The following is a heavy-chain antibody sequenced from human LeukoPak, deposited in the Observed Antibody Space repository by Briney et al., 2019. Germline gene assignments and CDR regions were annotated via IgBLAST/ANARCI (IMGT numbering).Heavy chain of an antibody. D-gene: IGHD6-13*01. CDR1: GFTFSSYA. CDR2: ISGTGGGS. J-gene: IGHJ5*01. V-gene: IGHV3-23*01. Sequence: PGGSLTLSCAASGFTFSSYAMSWVRQAPGKGLEWVSLISGTGGGSYYADSVRRRFTISRDIPKNTLYLQLNSLRAEDTAVYFCAKYSDSSSWYDSWGQGTLVTVSS. CDR3: AKYSDSSSWYDS.